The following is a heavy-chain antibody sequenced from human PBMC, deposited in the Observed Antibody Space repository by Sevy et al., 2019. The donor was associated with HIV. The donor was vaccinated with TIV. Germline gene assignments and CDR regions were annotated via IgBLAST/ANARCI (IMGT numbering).Heavy chain of an antibody. J-gene: IGHJ3*02. Sequence: GGFLRLSCAASGFTFSDYYMSWIRQAPGKGLEWVSYISSSSSYTKYADSVKGRFTISRDNAKNSLYLQMNSLRAEDTAVYYCARAKSPTRAFDIWGQGTMVTVSS. CDR2: ISSSSSYT. V-gene: IGHV3-11*06. CDR1: GFTFSDYY. CDR3: ARAKSPTRAFDI.